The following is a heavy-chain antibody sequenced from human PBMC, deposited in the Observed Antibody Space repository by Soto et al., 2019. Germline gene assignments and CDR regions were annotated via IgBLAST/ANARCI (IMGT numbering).Heavy chain of an antibody. D-gene: IGHD6-19*01. CDR3: ALLGGWSGGSSGMDV. Sequence: EVQLVESGGGLVQPGGSLRLSCAASGLIFSDYHMDWVRQAPGKGLEWVGRIRRKANSYTTEYAASVKGRFTISRDDSKTSLYLKMNSLKSEDTAVYYCALLGGWSGGSSGMDVWGQGTTVTVSS. J-gene: IGHJ6*02. V-gene: IGHV3-72*01. CDR1: GLIFSDYH. CDR2: IRRKANSYTT.